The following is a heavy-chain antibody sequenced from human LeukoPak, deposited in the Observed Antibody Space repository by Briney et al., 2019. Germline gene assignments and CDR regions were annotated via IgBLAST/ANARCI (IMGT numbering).Heavy chain of an antibody. CDR3: ARLVDLTIDNYDILTGPIDY. Sequence: SETLSLTCAVYGGSFSGYYWSWIRQPPGKGLEWIGEINHSGSTNYNPSLKSRVTISVDTSKNQFSLKLSSVTAADTAVYYCARLVDLTIDNYDILTGPIDYWGQGTLVTVSS. CDR2: INHSGST. D-gene: IGHD3-9*01. CDR1: GGSFSGYY. J-gene: IGHJ4*02. V-gene: IGHV4-34*01.